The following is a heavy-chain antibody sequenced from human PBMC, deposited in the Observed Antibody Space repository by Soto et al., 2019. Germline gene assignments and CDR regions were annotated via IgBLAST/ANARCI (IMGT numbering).Heavy chain of an antibody. Sequence: SETLYLTCTVSGGSIISSSYYWVWIRQPPGKGLEWIGSIYYSGSTYYNPSLKSRVTISVDTSKNQFSLKLSSVTAADTAVYYCARPGATADLYYFDYWGQGTLVTVSS. D-gene: IGHD1-26*01. CDR3: ARPGATADLYYFDY. CDR1: GGSIISSSYY. V-gene: IGHV4-39*01. CDR2: IYYSGST. J-gene: IGHJ4*02.